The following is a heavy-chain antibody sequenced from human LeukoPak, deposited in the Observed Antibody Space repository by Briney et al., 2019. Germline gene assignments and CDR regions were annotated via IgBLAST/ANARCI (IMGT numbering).Heavy chain of an antibody. Sequence: SETLSLTCTVSGGSISSGGNYWSWIRQHPGKGLEWIGYIYYSGSTYYNPSLKSRVNISVATSKNQLSLKLTSVTAADTAVYYCARDPTGFGGIDSWGQGTLVTVSS. CDR2: IYYSGST. V-gene: IGHV4-31*03. CDR3: ARDPTGFGGIDS. CDR1: GGSISSGGNY. D-gene: IGHD3-10*01. J-gene: IGHJ4*02.